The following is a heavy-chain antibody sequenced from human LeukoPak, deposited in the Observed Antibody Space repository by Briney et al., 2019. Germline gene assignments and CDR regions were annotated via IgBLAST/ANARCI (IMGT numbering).Heavy chain of an antibody. CDR1: GGSVSSGSYY. CDR3: ARADYYDFTGWFDP. CDR2: IYYSGST. V-gene: IGHV4-61*01. D-gene: IGHD3-3*01. J-gene: IGHJ5*02. Sequence: SETLSLTCTVSGGSVSSGSYYWSWIRQPPGKGLEWIGHIYYSGSTNYNPSLKSRVTISVDTSKNQFSLKLSSVTAADTAVYYCARADYYDFTGWFDPWGQGTLVTVSS.